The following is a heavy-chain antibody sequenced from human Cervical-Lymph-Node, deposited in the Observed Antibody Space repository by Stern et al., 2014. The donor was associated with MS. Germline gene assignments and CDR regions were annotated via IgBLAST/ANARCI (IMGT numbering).Heavy chain of an antibody. D-gene: IGHD2-2*01. CDR3: SRHGGYAFDY. Sequence: QLQLQESGPGLVKPSGTLSLTCAVSGGSISSSNWWSWVRQPPGKGLEWIGQISLDGSTSYNPSLRSRVTLPVDKFINPVSLQVHSVTAADTAVYYCSRHGGYAFDYWGQGALVTVSS. CDR1: GGSISSSNW. V-gene: IGHV4-4*02. CDR2: ISLDGST. J-gene: IGHJ4*02.